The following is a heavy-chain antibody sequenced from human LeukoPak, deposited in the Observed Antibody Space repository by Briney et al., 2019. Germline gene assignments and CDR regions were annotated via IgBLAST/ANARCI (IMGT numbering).Heavy chain of an antibody. Sequence: GESRQISCKGSGYNFRKSWIAWVRQTPAKGLEWVGVIYPDDFDTIYNPSFEGQVTISADNSINTAFLQWRSLEASDTGLYFCSKRKNDYLDQWGRGTLVTVSS. V-gene: IGHV5-51*01. CDR1: GYNFRKSW. CDR2: IYPDDFDT. J-gene: IGHJ4*02. CDR3: SKRKNDYLDQ. D-gene: IGHD5-12*01.